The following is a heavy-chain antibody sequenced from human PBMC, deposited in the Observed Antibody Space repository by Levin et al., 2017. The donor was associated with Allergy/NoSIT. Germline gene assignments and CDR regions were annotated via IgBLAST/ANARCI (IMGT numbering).Heavy chain of an antibody. CDR1: GFSFSTHW. Sequence: GGSLRLSCAASGFSFSTHWMHWVRQVPGKGLVWLSYINGDGTTTSYADSVEGRFTISRDNAKNTLYLQMNSLRADDTALYYCSGDWSGKAGKYWGQGTLVTVCS. J-gene: IGHJ4*02. CDR2: INGDGTTT. D-gene: IGHD3-3*01. CDR3: SGDWSGKAGKY. V-gene: IGHV3-74*01.